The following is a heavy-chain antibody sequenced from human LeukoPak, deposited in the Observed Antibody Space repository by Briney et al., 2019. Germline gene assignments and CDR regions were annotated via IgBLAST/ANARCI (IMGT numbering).Heavy chain of an antibody. CDR2: TSARGGST. J-gene: IGHJ4*02. CDR3: AKRSDYGDNWNYLDY. V-gene: IGHV3-23*01. CDR1: GFTFSTYG. D-gene: IGHD4-23*01. Sequence: GRSLRLSCAASGFTFSTYGMGWVRQAPGKGLEWVSATSARGGSTYYADSVKGRFTISRDNSKHTLYLQMNSLRAEDTAVYYCAKRSDYGDNWNYLDYWGQGTLVAASS.